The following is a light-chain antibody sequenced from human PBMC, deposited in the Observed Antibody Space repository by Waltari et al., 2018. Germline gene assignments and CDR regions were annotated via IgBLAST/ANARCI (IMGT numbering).Light chain of an antibody. V-gene: IGKV4-1*01. CDR3: QQYYSSPRT. CDR1: QSVLYSSNNKYY. CDR2: WAS. Sequence: DIVMTQSPDSLAVSLGGRATINCKSSQSVLYSSNNKYYLAWYQHKPGQPPKLLIYWASIRESGVPDRFSGSGSGTDFTLTISSLQAEDVAVYYCQQYYSSPRTFGQGTKVEIK. J-gene: IGKJ1*01.